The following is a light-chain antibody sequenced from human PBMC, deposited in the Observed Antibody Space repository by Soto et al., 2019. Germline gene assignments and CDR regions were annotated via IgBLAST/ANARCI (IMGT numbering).Light chain of an antibody. CDR2: DAS. V-gene: IGKV3-11*01. CDR3: QQRSNWRFT. J-gene: IGKJ3*01. CDR1: QSVSSY. Sequence: EIVWTQYTATPSLSPGERATLSCSASQSVSSYLAWYQQKPGQPPRLLIYDASNRATGIPARFSGSGSGTDFTLTISSLEPEDFAVYYCQQRSNWRFTFGPGTKVDIK.